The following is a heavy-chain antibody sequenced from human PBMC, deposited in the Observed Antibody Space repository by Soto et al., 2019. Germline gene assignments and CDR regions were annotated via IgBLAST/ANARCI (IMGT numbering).Heavy chain of an antibody. D-gene: IGHD3-10*01. V-gene: IGHV3-23*01. CDR2: ISGSGGST. CDR1: GFTFSSYA. J-gene: IGHJ6*02. Sequence: GSLRLSCAASGFTFSSYAMSWVRQAPGKGLEWVSAISGSGGSTYYADSVKGRFTISRDNSKNTLYLQMNSLRAEDTAVYYCASSMVRGGYYGMDVWGQGTTVTVSS. CDR3: ASSMVRGGYYGMDV.